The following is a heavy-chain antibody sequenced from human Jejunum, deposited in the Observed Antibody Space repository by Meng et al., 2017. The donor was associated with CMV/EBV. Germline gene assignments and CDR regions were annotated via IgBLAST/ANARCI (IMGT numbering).Heavy chain of an antibody. CDR3: TRALDY. V-gene: IGHV3-7*04. CDR1: GFTFKTSG. J-gene: IGHJ4*02. Sequence: LRLSCAASGFTFKTSGMHWVRQAPGRGLEWVANIRYDGGERYYVNSVEGRFFIYRDNARNTLYLQMNSLRGDDSAIYYCTRALDYWGQGTPVTVSS. CDR2: IRYDGGER.